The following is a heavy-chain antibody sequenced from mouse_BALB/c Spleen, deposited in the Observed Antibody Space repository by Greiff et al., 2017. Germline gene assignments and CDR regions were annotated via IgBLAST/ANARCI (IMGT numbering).Heavy chain of an antibody. Sequence: VQGVESGPGLVAPSQSLSITCTVSGFSLTSYGVHWVRQPPGKGLEWLGVIWAGGSTNYNSALMSRLSISKDNSKSQVFFKMNSLQADDTAIYYCAKKEGPYYGLYYYAMDYWGQGTSVTVSS. J-gene: IGHJ4*01. V-gene: IGHV2-9*02. CDR3: AKKEGPYYGLYYYAMDY. CDR1: GFSLTSYG. D-gene: IGHD2-10*01. CDR2: IWAGGST.